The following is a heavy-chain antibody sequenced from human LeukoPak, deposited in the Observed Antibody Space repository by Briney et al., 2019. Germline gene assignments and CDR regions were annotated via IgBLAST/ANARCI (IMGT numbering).Heavy chain of an antibody. CDR1: GFTFSTSG. Sequence: GGSLRLSCAASGFTFSTSGMTWVRQAPGKGLDWASIISGSGGTPYYTDSVKGRFTISRDNSKNTLYLQMNSLRAEDTAVYYCAKTRGISISGVVPLCDYWGQGTLVTVSS. D-gene: IGHD3-3*01. V-gene: IGHV3-23*01. CDR2: ISGSGGTP. CDR3: AKTRGISISGVVPLCDY. J-gene: IGHJ4*02.